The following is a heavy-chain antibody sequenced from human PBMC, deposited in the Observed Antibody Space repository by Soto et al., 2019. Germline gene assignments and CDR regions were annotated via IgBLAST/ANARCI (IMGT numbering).Heavy chain of an antibody. J-gene: IGHJ6*02. CDR2: INPSSGGT. CDR1: GYTFTGYY. Sequence: QVQLVQSGAEVKKPGASVKVSCKASGYTFTGYYMYWVRQAPGQGIEWMGWINPSSGGTDYAQKFQGRVTMTRDTSINTAYMDLSRLTSDDTAVYYCARTQGYFYYCGMDVWGQGTTVTVSS. V-gene: IGHV1-2*02. CDR3: ARTQGYFYYCGMDV.